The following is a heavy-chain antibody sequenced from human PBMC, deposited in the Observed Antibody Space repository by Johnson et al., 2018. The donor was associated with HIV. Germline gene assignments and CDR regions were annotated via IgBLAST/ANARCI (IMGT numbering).Heavy chain of an antibody. J-gene: IGHJ3*02. CDR3: ASVRRGALDI. Sequence: HVQLVESGGGVVQPGGSLRLSCAASGFTFTNYGMHWVRQAPGKGLEWVAFIRYDETNKYYADSVKGRFTISRDNSKNTLYLQMNSLRAEDTAVYYCASVRRGALDIWGQGTIVTVSS. D-gene: IGHD3-10*02. CDR2: IRYDETNK. CDR1: GFTFTNYG. V-gene: IGHV3-30*02.